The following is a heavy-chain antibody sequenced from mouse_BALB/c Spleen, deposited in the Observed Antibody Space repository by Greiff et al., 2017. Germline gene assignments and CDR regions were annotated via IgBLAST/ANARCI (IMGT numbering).Heavy chain of an antibody. CDR1: GFTFSSYA. Sequence: EVQRVESGGGLVKPGGSLKLSCAASGFTFSSYAMSWVRQSPEKRLEWVAEISSGGSYTYYPDTVTGRFTISRDNAKNTLYLEMSSLRSEDTAMYYCARAYGNYDAMDYWGQGTSVTVSS. J-gene: IGHJ4*01. D-gene: IGHD2-1*01. CDR2: ISSGGSYT. V-gene: IGHV5-9-4*01. CDR3: ARAYGNYDAMDY.